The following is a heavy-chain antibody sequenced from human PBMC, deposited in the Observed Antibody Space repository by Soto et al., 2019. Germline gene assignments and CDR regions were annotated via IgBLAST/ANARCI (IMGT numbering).Heavy chain of an antibody. CDR2: IYYSGST. D-gene: IGHD6-13*01. CDR3: ARGNSSSWYRGAEYFQH. J-gene: IGHJ1*01. Sequence: PSETLSLTCTVSGGSISSYYWSWIRQPPGKGLEWIGYIYYSGSTNYNPSLKSRVTISVDTSKNQFSLKLSSVTAADTAVYYCARGNSSSWYRGAEYFQHWGQGTLVTRLL. V-gene: IGHV4-59*01. CDR1: GGSISSYY.